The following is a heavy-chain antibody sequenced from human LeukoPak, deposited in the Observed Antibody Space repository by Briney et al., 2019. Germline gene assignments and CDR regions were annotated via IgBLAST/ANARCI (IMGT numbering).Heavy chain of an antibody. V-gene: IGHV1-69*13. D-gene: IGHD2-2*02. Sequence: SVKLSCKASGGTVSRYPISWVRQAPGQGLEWMGGIIPIFGTANYAQKFQGRVTITADEPTSTAYMSSLRSEDPAVYYCARDRPGRYCSTISCYSASPFDPWGQGTLVTVSS. J-gene: IGHJ5*02. CDR2: IIPIFGTA. CDR1: GGTVSRYP. CDR3: ARDRPGRYCSTISCYSASPFDP.